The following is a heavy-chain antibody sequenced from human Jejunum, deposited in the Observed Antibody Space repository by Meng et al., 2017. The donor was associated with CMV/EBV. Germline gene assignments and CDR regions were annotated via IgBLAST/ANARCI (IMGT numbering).Heavy chain of an antibody. J-gene: IGHJ3*02. CDR2: INPNSGGT. V-gene: IGHV1-2*02. Sequence: KGSCKASGYTFTGQYIHWVRQAPGQGLEWMGWINPNSGGTNYAQKVQGRVTMTRDTSISTAYMELNRLRSDDTAVYFCARAVMDIWGQGTMVTVSS. D-gene: IGHD2-21*01. CDR3: ARAVMDI. CDR1: GYTFTGQY.